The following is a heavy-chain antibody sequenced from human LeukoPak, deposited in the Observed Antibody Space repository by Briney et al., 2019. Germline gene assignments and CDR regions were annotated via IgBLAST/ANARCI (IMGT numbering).Heavy chain of an antibody. CDR2: IKSKADGETI. CDR3: STLTSRGLSDS. D-gene: IGHD1-20*01. V-gene: IGHV3-15*01. Sequence: GGSLRLSCVVSGFTFSDYAMSWVRQAPGKGLEWVGRIKSKADGETIDYAAPVKGRFTFSRDDSKNMLYLQMNSLKSEDTAVYYCSTLTSRGLSDSWGQGTLVTVSS. CDR1: GFTFSDYA. J-gene: IGHJ4*02.